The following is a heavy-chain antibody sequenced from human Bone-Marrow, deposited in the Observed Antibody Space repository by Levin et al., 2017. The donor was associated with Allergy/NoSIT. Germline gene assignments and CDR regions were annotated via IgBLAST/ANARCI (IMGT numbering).Heavy chain of an antibody. CDR2: ISAYNGYT. Sequence: GESLKISCKASGYTFSDFSISWVRQAPGQGLEWMGWISAYNGYTNYAQNLRGRVTMTTDTSTTTAYMDLRSLRSDDTAVYYCARDGPRYCSGSSCYRPDYWGQGTLVTVSS. V-gene: IGHV1-18*01. CDR1: GYTFSDFS. J-gene: IGHJ4*02. CDR3: ARDGPRYCSGSSCYRPDY. D-gene: IGHD2-15*01.